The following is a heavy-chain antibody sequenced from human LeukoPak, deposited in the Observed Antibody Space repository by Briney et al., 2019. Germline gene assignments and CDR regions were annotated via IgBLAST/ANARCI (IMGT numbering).Heavy chain of an antibody. D-gene: IGHD4-17*01. J-gene: IGHJ4*02. V-gene: IGHV3-30*04. CDR2: ISYDGSNK. CDR3: ARVGGSTVTSGY. Sequence: GGSLRLSCAASGFTFSSYAMHWVRQAPGKGLEWVAVISYDGSNKYYADSVEGRFTISRDNSKNTLYLQMNSLRAEDTAVYYCARVGGSTVTSGYWGQGTLVTVSS. CDR1: GFTFSSYA.